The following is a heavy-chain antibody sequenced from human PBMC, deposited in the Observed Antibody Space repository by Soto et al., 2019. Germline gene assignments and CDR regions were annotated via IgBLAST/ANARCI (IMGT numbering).Heavy chain of an antibody. Sequence: GASVKVSCKASGYTVIDYYIHWVRQAPGQGLEWMGWVHPQSGDTNSAQNFQGRVTMTRDTSISTVYMELTRLRSDDTAVYYCTRDKNLNHVSTFDHWGQGTLVTVSS. D-gene: IGHD3-10*02. CDR1: GYTVIDYY. CDR2: VHPQSGDT. CDR3: TRDKNLNHVSTFDH. J-gene: IGHJ4*02. V-gene: IGHV1-2*02.